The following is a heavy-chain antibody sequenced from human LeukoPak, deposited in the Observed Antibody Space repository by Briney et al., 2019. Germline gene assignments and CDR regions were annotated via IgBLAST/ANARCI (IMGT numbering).Heavy chain of an antibody. CDR1: GHTFTSYA. Sequence: ASVKVSCKASGHTFTSYAMHWVRQAPGQRLEWMGWINAGNGNTKYPQKFQGRVTITRDTSASTAYMELSSLRSEDTAVYYCARDVPQLHGDTDYWGQGTLVTVSS. D-gene: IGHD4-17*01. J-gene: IGHJ4*02. CDR2: INAGNGNT. V-gene: IGHV1-3*01. CDR3: ARDVPQLHGDTDY.